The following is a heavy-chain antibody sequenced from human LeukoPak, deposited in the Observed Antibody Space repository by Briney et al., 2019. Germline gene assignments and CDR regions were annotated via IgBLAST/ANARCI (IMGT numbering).Heavy chain of an antibody. J-gene: IGHJ4*02. D-gene: IGHD3-10*01. CDR1: GDFMDSYY. CDR2: MYSSGIT. CDR3: ARIVYSSGSYVFDY. Sequence: SETLSLTCSVSGDFMDSYYWNWVRQAPDRGLEWIGYMYSSGITNYHPSLKSRVSISVDTSLKQVSLDLISLTAADTAVYYCARIVYSSGSYVFDYWGQGKLVTVSS. V-gene: IGHV4-59*01.